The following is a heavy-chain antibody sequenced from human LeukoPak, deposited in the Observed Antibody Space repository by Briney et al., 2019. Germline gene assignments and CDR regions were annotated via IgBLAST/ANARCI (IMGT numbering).Heavy chain of an antibody. CDR2: ISYDGSNK. Sequence: GRPLRLSCAASGFTFSSYAMHWVRQAPGKGLEWVAVISYDGSNKYYADSVKGRFTISRDNSKNTLYLQMNSLRAEDTAVYYCARAKYDFWSGYYTGIGSYWGQGTLVTVSS. D-gene: IGHD3-3*01. J-gene: IGHJ4*02. CDR1: GFTFSSYA. V-gene: IGHV3-30-3*01. CDR3: ARAKYDFWSGYYTGIGSY.